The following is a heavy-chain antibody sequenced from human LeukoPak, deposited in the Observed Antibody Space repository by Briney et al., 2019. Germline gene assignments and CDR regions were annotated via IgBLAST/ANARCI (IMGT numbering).Heavy chain of an antibody. CDR1: GGSISNYY. Sequence: SETLSLTCSVSGGSISNYYWSWIRQPAGKGLEWIGHIYSTGGTNYNPSLKSRVTISVDTSKNQFSLKLSSVTAADTAVYYCARGLKQIYDFWSGYYYYGMDVWGQGTTVTVSS. J-gene: IGHJ6*02. CDR3: ARGLKQIYDFWSGYYYYGMDV. V-gene: IGHV4-4*07. CDR2: IYSTGGT. D-gene: IGHD3-3*01.